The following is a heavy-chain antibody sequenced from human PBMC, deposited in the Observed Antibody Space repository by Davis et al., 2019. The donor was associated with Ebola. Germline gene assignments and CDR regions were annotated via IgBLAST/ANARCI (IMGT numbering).Heavy chain of an antibody. J-gene: IGHJ6*02. CDR3: ARLNWYYGSGSYPADV. CDR2: IDPSDSYT. CDR1: GYSFTSYW. V-gene: IGHV5-10-1*01. D-gene: IGHD3-10*01. Sequence: GESLKISCKGSGYSFTSYWIGWVRQMPGKGLEWMGRIDPSDSYTNYSPSFQGHVTISADKSISTAYLQWSSLKASDTAMYYCARLNWYYGSGSYPADVWGQGTTVTVSS.